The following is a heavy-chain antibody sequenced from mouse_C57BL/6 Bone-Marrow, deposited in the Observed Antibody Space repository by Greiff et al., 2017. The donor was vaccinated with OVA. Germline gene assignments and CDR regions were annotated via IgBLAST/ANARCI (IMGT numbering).Heavy chain of an antibody. CDR2: IYPRSGNT. D-gene: IGHD2-3*01. Sequence: VNVVESGAELARPGASVKLSCKASGYTFTSYGISWVKQRTGQGLEWIGEIYPRSGNTYYNEKFKGKATLTADKSSSTAYMELRSLTSEDSAVYFCARRAGYFLYAMDYWGQGTSVTVSS. CDR1: GYTFTSYG. J-gene: IGHJ4*01. V-gene: IGHV1-81*01. CDR3: ARRAGYFLYAMDY.